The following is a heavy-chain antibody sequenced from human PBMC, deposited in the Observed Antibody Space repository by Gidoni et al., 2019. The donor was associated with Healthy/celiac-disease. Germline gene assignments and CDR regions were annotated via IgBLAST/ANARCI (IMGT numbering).Heavy chain of an antibody. Sequence: GKGLEWIGYIYYSGSTNYNPSLKSRVTISVDTSKNQFSLKLSSVTAADTAVYYCARVDIAAADGLVLWFDPWGQGTLVTVSS. CDR3: ARVDIAAADGLVLWFDP. J-gene: IGHJ5*02. CDR2: IYYSGST. V-gene: IGHV4-59*13. D-gene: IGHD6-13*01.